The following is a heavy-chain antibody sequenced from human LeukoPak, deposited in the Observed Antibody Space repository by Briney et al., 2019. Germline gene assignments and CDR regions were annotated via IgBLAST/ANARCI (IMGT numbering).Heavy chain of an antibody. J-gene: IGHJ4*02. CDR2: INHSGST. D-gene: IGHD3-22*01. Sequence: SETLSLTCAVYGGSFSGYYWSWIRQPPGKGLEWIGEINHSGSTNYNPSLKSRVTISVDTSKNQFSLKLSSVTAADTAVYYCARGYYYDSSGYYGAKVFDYWGQGTLVTVSS. V-gene: IGHV4-34*01. CDR1: GGSFSGYY. CDR3: ARGYYYDSSGYYGAKVFDY.